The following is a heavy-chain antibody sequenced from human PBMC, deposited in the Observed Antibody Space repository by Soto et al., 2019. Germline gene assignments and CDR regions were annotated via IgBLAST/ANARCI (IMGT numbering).Heavy chain of an antibody. D-gene: IGHD3-3*01. CDR1: GGSISSGGYY. V-gene: IGHV4-31*03. CDR3: ARMATYNFWSGPQTTDS. J-gene: IGHJ5*02. Sequence: QVHLQESGPGLVKPSQTLSLTCTVSGGSISSGGYYWTWIRQHPGKGLEGIGHIAHGGSTYCKPPVKTRATRSVDPSKTPFSLGLTSVTAADTAVYYCARMATYNFWSGPQTTDSWGQGTLVTVSS. CDR2: IAHGGST.